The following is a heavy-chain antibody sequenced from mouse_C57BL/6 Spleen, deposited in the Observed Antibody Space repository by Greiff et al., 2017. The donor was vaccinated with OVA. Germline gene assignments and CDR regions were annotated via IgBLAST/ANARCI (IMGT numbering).Heavy chain of an antibody. J-gene: IGHJ3*01. D-gene: IGHD1-1*01. V-gene: IGHV1-20*01. CDR3: AIITPFAY. CDR1: GYSFTGYF. CDR2: INPYNGDT. Sequence: EVQLVESGPELVKPGDSVKISCKASGYSFTGYFMNWVMQSHGKSLEWIGRINPYNGDTFYNQKFKGKATLTVDKSSSTAHMELLSLTSEDSAVYYCAIITPFAYWGQGTLVTVSA.